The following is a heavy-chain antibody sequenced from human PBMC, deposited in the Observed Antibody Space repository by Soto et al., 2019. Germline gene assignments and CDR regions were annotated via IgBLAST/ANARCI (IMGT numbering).Heavy chain of an antibody. Sequence: HLVESGGGLVHPGGSLRLSCAASGFSVSDNYMTWVRQAPGKGLEWVSIVYSGGKTYYADSVKGRFTISRDSSKNTLYLQMNSLRAEDTAVYYCARVWTGTSTWTPFDYWGQGTLVTVSS. D-gene: IGHD3-3*02. J-gene: IGHJ4*02. V-gene: IGHV3-66*01. CDR1: GFSVSDNY. CDR2: VYSGGKT. CDR3: ARVWTGTSTWTPFDY.